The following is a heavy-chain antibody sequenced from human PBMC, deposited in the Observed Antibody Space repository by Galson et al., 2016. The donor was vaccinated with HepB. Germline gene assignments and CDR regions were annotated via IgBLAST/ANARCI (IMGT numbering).Heavy chain of an antibody. CDR2: IDPSDSYT. CDR1: GYSFTSYW. V-gene: IGHV5-10-1*01. CDR3: ARRAVSGDAPFYYYGMDV. Sequence: QSGAEVKKPGESLRISRKGSGYSFTSYWISWVRQMPGKGLEWMGRIDPSDSYTNYSPSFQGHVTISADKSISTAYLQWSSLKASDTAMYYCARRAVSGDAPFYYYGMDVWGQGTTVTVSS. D-gene: IGHD2-2*01. J-gene: IGHJ6*02.